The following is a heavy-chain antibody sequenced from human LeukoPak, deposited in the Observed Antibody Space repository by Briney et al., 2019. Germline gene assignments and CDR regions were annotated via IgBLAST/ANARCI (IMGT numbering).Heavy chain of an antibody. D-gene: IGHD1-26*01. Sequence: ASVKVSCKASGYTFTNYYIHWVRQAPGQGLEWMGRIIPILDIANYGQKFQGRATMNADRSTSTVYMELSSLRAEDSAVYYCARVNSGSNPDAFDLWGQGTTVTVSS. CDR1: GYTFTNYY. CDR2: IIPILDIA. CDR3: ARVNSGSNPDAFDL. V-gene: IGHV1-69*04. J-gene: IGHJ3*01.